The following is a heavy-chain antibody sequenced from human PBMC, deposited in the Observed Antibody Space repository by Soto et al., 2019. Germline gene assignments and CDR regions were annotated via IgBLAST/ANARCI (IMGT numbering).Heavy chain of an antibody. CDR3: ARFYGSGKPTDY. Sequence: PSETLSLTCTVSGVSISSSSYYWGWIRQPPGKGLEWIGSIYYSGSTYYNPSLKSRVTISVDTSKNQFSLKLSSVTAADTAVYYCARFYGSGKPTDYWGQGTLVTVSS. J-gene: IGHJ4*02. V-gene: IGHV4-39*01. CDR2: IYYSGST. D-gene: IGHD3-10*01. CDR1: GVSISSSSYY.